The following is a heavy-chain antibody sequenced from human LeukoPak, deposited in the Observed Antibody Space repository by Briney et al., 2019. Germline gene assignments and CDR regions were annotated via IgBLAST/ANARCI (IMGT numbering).Heavy chain of an antibody. CDR2: IKEDGSER. D-gene: IGHD2-8*01. V-gene: IGHV3-7*01. CDR1: GFTFSVSW. CDR3: ARVGAAGMLYHFYYLDV. Sequence: GGSLRLSCAASGFTFSVSWMSWVRQAPGKGLEWVASIKEDGSERYYVDPVRGRFTISRDNAKTSLYLQMNSLRAEDTAVYYCARVGAAGMLYHFYYLDVWGKGTTVTISS. J-gene: IGHJ6*03.